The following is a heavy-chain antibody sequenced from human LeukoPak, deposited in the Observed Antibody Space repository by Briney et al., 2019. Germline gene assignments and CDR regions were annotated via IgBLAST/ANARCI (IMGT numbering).Heavy chain of an antibody. V-gene: IGHV4-34*01. J-gene: IGHJ4*02. CDR1: GGSISGYY. CDR2: INHSGST. D-gene: IGHD6-6*01. CDR3: ARRVAARPATFDY. Sequence: SETLSLTCAVYGGSISGYYWSWIRQPPGKGLEWIGEINHSGSTNYNPSLKSRVTISVDTSKNQFSLKLSSVTAADTAVYYCARRVAARPATFDYWGQGTLVTVSS.